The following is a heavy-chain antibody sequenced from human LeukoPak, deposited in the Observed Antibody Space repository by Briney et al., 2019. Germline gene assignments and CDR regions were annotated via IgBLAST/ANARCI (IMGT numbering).Heavy chain of an antibody. CDR2: INKDGNDQ. CDR3: VTDGDKWNDFEY. CDR1: GISISNFW. J-gene: IGHJ4*02. Sequence: GGSLRLSCVASGISISNFWMHWVRQAPGKGLEWVAIINKDGNDQKYVDSVKGRFTLSRDNAKNSVYLQMNSLRAEDTALYYCVTDGDKWNDFEYWGQGTLDTVSP. V-gene: IGHV3-7*01. D-gene: IGHD1-1*01.